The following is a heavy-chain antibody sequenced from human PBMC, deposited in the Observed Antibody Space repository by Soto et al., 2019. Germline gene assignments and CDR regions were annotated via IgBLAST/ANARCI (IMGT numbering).Heavy chain of an antibody. Sequence: ASVKVSCKASGYTFTSYGISWVRQAPGQGLEWMGRVIANLGKTNYAKKFQGRFTIIADTSTSTAYMELKSLRYEDTAVYYCARDKGYCSDTSCPDFDYWGQGTLVTVSS. CDR1: GYTFTSYG. V-gene: IGHV1-18*01. CDR3: ARDKGYCSDTSCPDFDY. CDR2: VIANLGKT. J-gene: IGHJ4*02. D-gene: IGHD2-15*01.